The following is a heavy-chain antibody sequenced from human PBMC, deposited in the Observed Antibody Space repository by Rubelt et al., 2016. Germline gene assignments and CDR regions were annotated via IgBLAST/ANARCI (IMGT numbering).Heavy chain of an antibody. CDR2: IYYSGST. CDR3: VRQDGVYYYGPVTYTTFDI. J-gene: IGHJ3*02. CDR1: GGSISSGTYY. V-gene: IGHV4-39*01. Sequence: QLQLQESGPGLVKPSETLSLTCTVSGGSISSGTYYWGWIRQPPGKGLEWIGSIYYSGSTYYNPSLKSRVTISVDTSKTQFSLNLRSVTAADTAVYYCVRQDGVYYYGPVTYTTFDIWCQGTMVTVSS. D-gene: IGHD3-10*01.